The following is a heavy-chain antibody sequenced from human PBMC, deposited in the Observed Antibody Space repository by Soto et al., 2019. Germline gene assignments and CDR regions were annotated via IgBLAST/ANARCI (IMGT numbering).Heavy chain of an antibody. Sequence: ASVKVSCKVSGYTLTELSMHWVRQAPGKGLEWMGGFDPEDGETIYAQKFQGRVTMTEDTSTDTAYMELSSLRSEDTAVYYCATAGYDYIWGSYRPRGFDPWGQGTLVTVS. CDR3: ATAGYDYIWGSYRPRGFDP. D-gene: IGHD3-16*02. CDR2: FDPEDGET. CDR1: GYTLTELS. V-gene: IGHV1-24*01. J-gene: IGHJ5*02.